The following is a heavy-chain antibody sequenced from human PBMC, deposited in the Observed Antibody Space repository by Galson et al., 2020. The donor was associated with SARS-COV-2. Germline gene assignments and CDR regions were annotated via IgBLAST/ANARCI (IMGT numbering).Heavy chain of an antibody. CDR3: AKDPYYDSSGHYSDY. Sequence: GGSLRLSCAASGFTFSNYGMHWVRQAPGKGLEWVAFISYDGDKKYYADSMKGRFTISRDNSKNTLYLQMNSLRAEDTAVYYCAKDPYYDSSGHYSDYWGQGTLVTVSS. J-gene: IGHJ4*02. D-gene: IGHD3-22*01. CDR1: GFTFSNYG. V-gene: IGHV3-30*18. CDR2: ISYDGDKK.